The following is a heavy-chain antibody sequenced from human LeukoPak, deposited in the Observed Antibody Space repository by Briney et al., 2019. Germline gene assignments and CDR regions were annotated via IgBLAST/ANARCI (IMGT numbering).Heavy chain of an antibody. V-gene: IGHV4-4*02. CDR3: ARDEKYYGSGSPDYYYYGMDV. D-gene: IGHD3-10*01. Sequence: SETLSLTCAVSGGSISSSNWWSWVRQPPGKGLAWIGEIYHSGSTNYNPSLKSRVTISVDKSKNQFSLKLSSVTAADTAVYYCARDEKYYGSGSPDYYYYGMDVWGQGTTVTVSS. CDR2: IYHSGST. CDR1: GGSISSSNW. J-gene: IGHJ6*02.